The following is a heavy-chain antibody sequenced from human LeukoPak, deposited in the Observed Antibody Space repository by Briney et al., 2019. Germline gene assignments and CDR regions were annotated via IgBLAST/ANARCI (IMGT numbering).Heavy chain of an antibody. Sequence: GGSLRLSCAASGFTVSSDYMSWVRQAPGKGLEWVSIIYSGGDTYYADSVKGRFTISRDNSKNTLYLQVNSLRAEDTAVYYCAKDHSSGWYSEPYFDYWGQGTLVTVSS. CDR1: GFTVSSDY. D-gene: IGHD6-19*01. CDR3: AKDHSSGWYSEPYFDY. V-gene: IGHV3-66*02. CDR2: IYSGGDT. J-gene: IGHJ4*02.